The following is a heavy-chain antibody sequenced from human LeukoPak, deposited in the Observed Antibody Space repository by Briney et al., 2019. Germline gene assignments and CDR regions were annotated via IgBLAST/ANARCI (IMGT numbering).Heavy chain of an antibody. CDR3: AKAATVTTYYFDY. D-gene: IGHD4-17*01. CDR1: GFTFSNYW. V-gene: IGHV3-23*01. Sequence: PGGSLRLSCAASGFTFSNYWMHWVRQAPGKGLVWVSANSGSGGSTYYADSVKGRFTISRDISKNTLYLQMNSLRAEDTAVYYCAKAATVTTYYFDYWGQGTLVTVSS. CDR2: NSGSGGST. J-gene: IGHJ4*02.